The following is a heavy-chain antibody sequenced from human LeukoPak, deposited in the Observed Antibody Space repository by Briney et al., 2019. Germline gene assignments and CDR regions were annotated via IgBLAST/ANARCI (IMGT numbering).Heavy chain of an antibody. J-gene: IGHJ4*02. D-gene: IGHD2-2*01. CDR3: ATVYCSSTSCYPFDY. CDR2: FDPEDGET. V-gene: IGHV1-24*01. Sequence: FDPEDGETIYAQKFQGRVTMTEDTSTDTAYMELSSLRSEDTAVYYCATVYCSSTSCYPFDYWGQGTLVTVSS.